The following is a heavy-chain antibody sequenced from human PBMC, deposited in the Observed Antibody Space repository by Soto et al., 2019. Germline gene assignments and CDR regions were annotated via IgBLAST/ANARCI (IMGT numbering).Heavy chain of an antibody. D-gene: IGHD3-22*01. CDR2: IIPIFGTA. CDR1: RGTFSSYA. CDR3: ARGPPPITMIVVVNLFDY. J-gene: IGHJ4*02. Sequence: QVQLVQSGAEVKKPGSSVKVSCKASRGTFSSYAISWVRQAPGQGLEWMGGIIPIFGTANYAQKFQGRVTITADESTSTAYMELSSLRSEDTAVYYCARGPPPITMIVVVNLFDYWGQGTLVTVSS. V-gene: IGHV1-69*01.